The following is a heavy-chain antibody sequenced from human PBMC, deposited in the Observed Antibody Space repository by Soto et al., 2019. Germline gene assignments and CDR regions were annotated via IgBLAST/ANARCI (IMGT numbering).Heavy chain of an antibody. CDR2: IIPIFGTA. D-gene: IGHD3-22*01. CDR1: GGTFSSYA. J-gene: IGHJ5*02. Sequence: QVQLVQSGAEVKKPGSSVKVSCKASGGTFSSYAISWVRQAPGQGLEWMGGIIPIFGTANYAQKFQGRVTITADESTSTAYMELSSLISEDTAVYYCASSYYDRSGLGGWFDPWGQGTLVTVSS. CDR3: ASSYYDRSGLGGWFDP. V-gene: IGHV1-69*01.